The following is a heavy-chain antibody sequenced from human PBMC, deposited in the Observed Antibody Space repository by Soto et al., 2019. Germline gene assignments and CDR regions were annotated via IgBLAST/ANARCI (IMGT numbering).Heavy chain of an antibody. V-gene: IGHV4-39*01. Sequence: QLQLQESGPGLVKPSATLSLTCTVSGGSISSSSYYWGWIRQPPGKGLAWIGSIYYTGSTYYNPSLKSRVTMAVDTSKNQFSLKLSSVTAADTAVYYCARPHPNCDFWSGYQRYWYFDLWGRGTLVTVSS. CDR2: IYYTGST. D-gene: IGHD3-3*01. J-gene: IGHJ2*01. CDR1: GGSISSSSYY. CDR3: ARPHPNCDFWSGYQRYWYFDL.